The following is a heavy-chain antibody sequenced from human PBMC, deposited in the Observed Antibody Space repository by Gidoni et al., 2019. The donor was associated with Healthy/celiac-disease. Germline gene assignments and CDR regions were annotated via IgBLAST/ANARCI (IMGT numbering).Heavy chain of an antibody. J-gene: IGHJ4*02. D-gene: IGHD1-26*01. V-gene: IGHV3-30-3*01. CDR1: GFNFSSYA. CDR2: ISYDGSNK. Sequence: QVQLGGSGGGVVQTGRSLRRACSAYGFNFSSYAMHWVRQAPGKGLEWVAVISYDGSNKYYADTVKGRFTISRDNSKNTLYLQINILRAEDTAVYYCSIGRGSYYPAFDYWGQGTLVTVSS. CDR3: SIGRGSYYPAFDY.